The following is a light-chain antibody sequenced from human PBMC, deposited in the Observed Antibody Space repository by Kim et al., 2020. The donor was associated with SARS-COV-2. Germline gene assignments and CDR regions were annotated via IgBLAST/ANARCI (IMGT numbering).Light chain of an antibody. CDR2: AAS. Sequence: AAVGDRVTITCRASQGINNHLAWFQQKPGKAPKSLIYAASSLQSGVPVRFSGSGSGTDFTLTIRSLQPEDAASYYCQQYNSYPPTFGQGTRLEIK. J-gene: IGKJ5*01. CDR1: QGINNH. CDR3: QQYNSYPPT. V-gene: IGKV1-16*01.